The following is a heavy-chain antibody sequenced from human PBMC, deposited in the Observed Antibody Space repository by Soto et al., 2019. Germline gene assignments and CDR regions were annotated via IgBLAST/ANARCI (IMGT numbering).Heavy chain of an antibody. CDR1: GDSISRYS. CDR3: ARRVATSVVDGFNNWFAS. V-gene: IGHV4-59*08. CDR2: IYYSGET. J-gene: IGHJ5*01. D-gene: IGHD3-10*01. Sequence: PSETLSLTCTVSGDSISRYSWNWIRQPPGKGLEWIGYIYYSGETKYNPSLESRGTISLDTPKNQFALKLSSVTAADTAVYFCARRVATSVVDGFNNWFASCGQRTLVIVSS.